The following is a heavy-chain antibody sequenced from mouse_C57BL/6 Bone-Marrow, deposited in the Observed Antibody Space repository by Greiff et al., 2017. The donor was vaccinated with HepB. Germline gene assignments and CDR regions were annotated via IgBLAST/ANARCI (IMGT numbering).Heavy chain of an antibody. D-gene: IGHD3-2*02. J-gene: IGHJ3*01. CDR2: FHPYNDNT. CDR1: GYTFTTYP. CDR3: ARRGSSGFSWFAY. V-gene: IGHV1-47*01. Sequence: VQLQQSGAELVKPGASVKMSCKASGYTFTTYPIEWMKQNHGKSLEWIGNFHPYNDNTKYNEKFKGKATLTVEKSSSTVYLELSRLTSDDSAVYYCARRGSSGFSWFAYWGQGTLVTVSA.